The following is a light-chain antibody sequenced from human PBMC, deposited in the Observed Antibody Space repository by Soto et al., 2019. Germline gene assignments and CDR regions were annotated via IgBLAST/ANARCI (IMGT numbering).Light chain of an antibody. J-gene: IGLJ2*01. V-gene: IGLV1-47*02. CDR1: SSNIGSNY. CDR3: AAWDASLSGVV. CDR2: SDY. Sequence: QTVVTQPPSASGTPGQRVTISCSGGSSNIGSNYVYWYQQLPGTAPKLLIYSDYQRPSGVPDRFSGSKSGTSASLAISGLRSEDEADYYCAAWDASLSGVVFGGGTKLTVL.